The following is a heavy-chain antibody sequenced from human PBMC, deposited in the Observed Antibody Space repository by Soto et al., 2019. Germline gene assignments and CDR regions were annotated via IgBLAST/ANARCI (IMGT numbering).Heavy chain of an antibody. V-gene: IGHV4-30-2*01. CDR3: LSARTTVTDRYFVS. Sequence: PSETLSLTCVVSSGSISSGGYSWSWIRQPPGKGLEGIGYIYHCGNSYYNPSLKSRVTISIDKSNNQFSLKLSSVTAEDTAVYYCLSARTTVTDRYFVSWGQRTLVTVS. CDR2: IYHCGNS. CDR1: SGSISSGGYS. J-gene: IGHJ4*02. D-gene: IGHD4-17*01.